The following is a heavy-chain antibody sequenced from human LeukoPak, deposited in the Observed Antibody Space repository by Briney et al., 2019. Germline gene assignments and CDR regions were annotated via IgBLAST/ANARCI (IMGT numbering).Heavy chain of an antibody. V-gene: IGHV4-34*01. J-gene: IGHJ3*02. CDR1: GGSFSGYY. CDR2: INHSGST. Sequence: PSETLSLTCAVYGGSFSGYYWSWIRQPPGKGLEWIGEINHSGSTNYNPSLKSRVTISVDTSKNQFSLKLSSVTAADTAVYYCARTTTTGDAFDIWGQGTMVTVSS. CDR3: ARTTTTGDAFDI. D-gene: IGHD4-17*01.